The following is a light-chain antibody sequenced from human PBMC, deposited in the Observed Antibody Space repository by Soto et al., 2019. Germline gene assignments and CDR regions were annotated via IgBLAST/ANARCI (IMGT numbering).Light chain of an antibody. CDR3: QQYNNWPLT. Sequence: ETLMTQSPATLSVSPGERATLSCRASQSVGNNLDWYQQKPGQAPRLLISGASARATGIPARFSGSGSGTDFTLTVSSLQSEDFAIYYCQQYNNWPLTFGGGTTVEIK. J-gene: IGKJ4*01. CDR2: GAS. V-gene: IGKV3-15*01. CDR1: QSVGNN.